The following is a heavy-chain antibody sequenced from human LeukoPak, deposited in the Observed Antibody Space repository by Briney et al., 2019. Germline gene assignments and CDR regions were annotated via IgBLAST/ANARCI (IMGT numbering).Heavy chain of an antibody. J-gene: IGHJ4*02. CDR3: AKAGTSSGWSDLDY. D-gene: IGHD6-19*01. Sequence: GGSLRLSCAASGFTFSSYAMHWVRQAPGKGLEWVAVISYDGSNKYYADSVKGRFTISRDNSKNTLYLQMNSLRAEDTAVYYCAKAGTSSGWSDLDYWGQGTLVTVSS. V-gene: IGHV3-30-3*01. CDR1: GFTFSSYA. CDR2: ISYDGSNK.